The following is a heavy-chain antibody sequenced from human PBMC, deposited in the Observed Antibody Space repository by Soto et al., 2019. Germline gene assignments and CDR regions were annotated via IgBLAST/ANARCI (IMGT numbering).Heavy chain of an antibody. D-gene: IGHD3-16*02. CDR2: IRSKANSYAT. J-gene: IGHJ6*03. CDR3: TTPRPTTTYRSLGPYYYYMDV. V-gene: IGHV3-73*01. CDR1: GFTFSGSA. Sequence: GGSLRLSCAASGFTFSGSAMHWVRQASGKGLEWVGRIRSKANSYATAYAVSVKGRFTISRDDSKNTAYLQMNSLKTEDTAVYYCTTPRPTTTYRSLGPYYYYMDVWGKGTTVTVSS.